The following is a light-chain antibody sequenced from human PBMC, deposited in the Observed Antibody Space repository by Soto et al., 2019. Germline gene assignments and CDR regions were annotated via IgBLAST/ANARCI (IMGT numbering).Light chain of an antibody. CDR1: SSDVGGYNY. J-gene: IGLJ2*01. CDR3: SSYTSSSTYVV. Sequence: QSALTQPASVSGSPGQSITISCTGTSSDVGGYNYVSWYQQHPGKAPKLMIYDVSNRPSGVANRFSGSKSGNTASLTISGLQAVDEAGYYCSSYTSSSTYVVFGGGTKVTVL. V-gene: IGLV2-14*01. CDR2: DVS.